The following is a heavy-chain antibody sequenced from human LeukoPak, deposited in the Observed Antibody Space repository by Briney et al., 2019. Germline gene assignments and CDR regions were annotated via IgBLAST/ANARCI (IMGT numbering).Heavy chain of an antibody. CDR2: VESDESSA. D-gene: IGHD3-3*01. J-gene: IGHJ4*02. Sequence: GGSLRLSCVASGFSLRTYWMHWVRQVPGKGLMWISHVESDESSANYADSVKGRFTISRDNAKNTLYLQMNSLRAEDTAVYYCARAAGFWSDETGFDYWGQGTLVTVSS. CDR3: ARAAGFWSDETGFDY. V-gene: IGHV3-74*01. CDR1: GFSLRTYW.